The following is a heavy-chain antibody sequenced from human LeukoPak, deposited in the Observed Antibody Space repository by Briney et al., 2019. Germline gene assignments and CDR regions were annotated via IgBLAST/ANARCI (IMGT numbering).Heavy chain of an antibody. V-gene: IGHV3-66*01. D-gene: IGHD1-1*01. J-gene: IGHJ4*02. CDR2: LYSGGDT. CDR1: GFTVSSNY. CDR3: ARDGYYWHY. Sequence: GGSLRLSCAASGFTVSSNYMGWVRQAPGKGLEWVSVLYSGGDTYYADSVKGRFTISRDNSKNTLHLQMNSLRVEDTAVYYCARDGYYWHYWGQGTLVTVSS.